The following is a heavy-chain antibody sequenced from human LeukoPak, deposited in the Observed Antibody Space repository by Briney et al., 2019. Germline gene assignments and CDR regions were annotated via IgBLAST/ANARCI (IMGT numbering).Heavy chain of an antibody. D-gene: IGHD5-12*01. V-gene: IGHV3-7*01. J-gene: IGHJ4*02. Sequence: PGGTLRLSCEASGFSLSSFWITWVRQAPGKGLEWVANIKQDGSEKYYVDSVKGRFTISRDNAKNSLYLQMNSLRAEDTAVYYCARVGSGGYEVMFYYWGQGNLVTVSS. CDR3: ARVGSGGYEVMFYY. CDR1: GFSLSSFW. CDR2: IKQDGSEK.